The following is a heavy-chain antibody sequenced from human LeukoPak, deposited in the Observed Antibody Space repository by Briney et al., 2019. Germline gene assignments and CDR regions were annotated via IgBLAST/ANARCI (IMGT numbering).Heavy chain of an antibody. V-gene: IGHV4-4*07. CDR1: GGSISSYY. J-gene: IGHJ5*02. Sequence: SETLSLTCTVSGGSISSYYWSWIRQPAGKGLEWIGRIYTSGSTNYNPSLKSRVTMSVDASKNQFSLKLSSVTAADRAVYYCARDVDYYYGSGSYYQNWFDPWGQGTLVTVSS. CDR2: IYTSGST. CDR3: ARDVDYYYGSGSYYQNWFDP. D-gene: IGHD3-10*01.